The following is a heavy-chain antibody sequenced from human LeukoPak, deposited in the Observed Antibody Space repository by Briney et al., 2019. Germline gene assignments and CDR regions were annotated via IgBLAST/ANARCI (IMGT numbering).Heavy chain of an antibody. Sequence: SETLSLTCTVSGGSISSGGYYWSWIRQPPGKGLEWIGYIYHSGSTYYSPSLKSRVTISVDTSKNQFSLKLSSVTAADTAVYYCARVWVTTSFDYWGQGTLVTVSS. D-gene: IGHD4-17*01. CDR3: ARVWVTTSFDY. CDR2: IYHSGST. CDR1: GGSISSGGYY. V-gene: IGHV4-30-2*01. J-gene: IGHJ4*02.